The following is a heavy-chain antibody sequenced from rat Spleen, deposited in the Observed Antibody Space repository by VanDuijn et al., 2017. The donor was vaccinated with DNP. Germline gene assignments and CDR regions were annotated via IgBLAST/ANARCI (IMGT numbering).Heavy chain of an antibody. CDR2: ISATGGST. V-gene: IGHV5S23*01. J-gene: IGHJ2*01. D-gene: IGHD4-3*01. CDR3: GGFGVD. CDR1: GFTFSFYG. Sequence: EVQLVESGGGLVQPGRSLKLSCAASGFTFSFYGMAWVRQAPKKGLEWVASISATGGSTSYRDSVKGRFTISRDNARSTLYLQMDSLRSEDTAIYYCGGFGVDWGQGVLVTVSS.